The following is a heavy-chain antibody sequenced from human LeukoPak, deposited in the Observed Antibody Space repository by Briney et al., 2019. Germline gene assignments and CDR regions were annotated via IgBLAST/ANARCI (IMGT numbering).Heavy chain of an antibody. CDR1: GYTFTTYY. D-gene: IGHD2-15*01. J-gene: IGHJ4*02. CDR2: INPSGGST. V-gene: IGHV1-46*01. CDR3: ARDHGHGYCSGGSCHGGLFDY. Sequence: ASVKVSCKASGYTFTTYYVHWVRQAPGQGLEWMGIINPSGGSTTYAQKFQGRVTMTRDMSTSTVYMELSSLRSEDTAVYYCARDHGHGYCSGGSCHGGLFDYWGQGTLVTVSS.